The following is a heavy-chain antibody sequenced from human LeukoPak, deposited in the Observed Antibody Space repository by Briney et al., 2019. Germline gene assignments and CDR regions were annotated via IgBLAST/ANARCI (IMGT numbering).Heavy chain of an antibody. CDR2: SNPNRGDT. Sequence: AASVKVSCKTSGYSFTGYYIHWVRQAPGQGLEWMGWSNPNRGDTNYAQNFQGRVTMTRDTSINTAYMELRRLRSDDTAVYYCARYGSAWEFDYWGQGTLVTVSS. CDR3: ARYGSAWEFDY. J-gene: IGHJ4*02. V-gene: IGHV1-2*02. D-gene: IGHD6-19*01. CDR1: GYSFTGYY.